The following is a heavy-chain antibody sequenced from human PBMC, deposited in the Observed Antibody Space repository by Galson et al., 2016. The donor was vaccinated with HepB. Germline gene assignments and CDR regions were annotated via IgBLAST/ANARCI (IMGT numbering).Heavy chain of an antibody. V-gene: IGHV4-31*03. J-gene: IGHJ5*02. CDR3: ARANYYGSGSYMGSWVDP. D-gene: IGHD3-10*01. Sequence: LSLTCTVSGGSIRSGGYYWSWIRQYPGKGLEWIGCIYYSGCTYYNPSLKSRVTISLDTSNNQFSLKLSSVTAADTAVYYCARANYYGSGSYMGSWVDPWGQGTLVTVSS. CDR2: IYYSGCT. CDR1: GGSIRSGGYY.